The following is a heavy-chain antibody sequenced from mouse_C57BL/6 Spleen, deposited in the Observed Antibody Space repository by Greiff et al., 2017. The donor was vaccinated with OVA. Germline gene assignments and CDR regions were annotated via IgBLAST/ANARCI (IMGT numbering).Heavy chain of an antibody. Sequence: EVQLQESVAELVRPGASVKLSCTASGFNIKNTYMHWVKQRPEQGLEWIGRIDPANGNTKYAPKFQGKATITADTSSNTAYLQLSSLTSEDTAVYYCARRVYYGNYDAMDYWGQGTSVTVSS. CDR2: IDPANGNT. CDR1: GFNIKNTY. D-gene: IGHD2-1*01. J-gene: IGHJ4*01. V-gene: IGHV14-3*01. CDR3: ARRVYYGNYDAMDY.